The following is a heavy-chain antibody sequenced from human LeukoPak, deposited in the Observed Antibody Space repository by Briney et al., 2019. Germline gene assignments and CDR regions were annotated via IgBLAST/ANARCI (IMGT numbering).Heavy chain of an antibody. D-gene: IGHD3-10*01. CDR3: AKTYYYGSGSSTPIDY. CDR2: INPNSGGT. CDR1: GYTFTGYY. V-gene: IGHV1-2*02. J-gene: IGHJ4*02. Sequence: ASVKVSCKASGYTFTGYYMHWVRQAPGQGLEWMGWINPNSGGTNYAQKFQGRVTMTRDTSISTAYMELSRLRSVDTAVYYCAKTYYYGSGSSTPIDYWGQGTLVTVSS.